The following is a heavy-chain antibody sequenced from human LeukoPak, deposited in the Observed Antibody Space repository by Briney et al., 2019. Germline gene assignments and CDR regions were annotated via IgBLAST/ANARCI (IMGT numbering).Heavy chain of an antibody. D-gene: IGHD1-14*01. Sequence: SETLSLTCTVSGYSISSGYYWGWIRQPPGKGLEWIGSIYHSGSTYYNPSLKSRVTISVDTSKNQFSLKLSSVTAADTAVYYCARDTFLSGPQPYYFDYWGQGTLVTVSS. V-gene: IGHV4-38-2*02. CDR1: GYSISSGYY. CDR2: IYHSGST. CDR3: ARDTFLSGPQPYYFDY. J-gene: IGHJ4*02.